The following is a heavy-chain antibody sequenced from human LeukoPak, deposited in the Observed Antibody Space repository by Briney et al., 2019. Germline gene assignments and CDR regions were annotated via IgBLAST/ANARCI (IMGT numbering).Heavy chain of an antibody. CDR1: GYTFTGYY. J-gene: IGHJ4*02. D-gene: IGHD2-2*01. V-gene: IGHV1-2*02. CDR3: VRVSSTSCVDY. CDR2: INPNSGGT. Sequence: VASVKVSCKASGYTFTGYYMHWVRQAPGQGLEWMGWINPNSGGTNYAQKFQGRVTMTRDTSISTAYMELSRLRSDDTAVYYCVRVSSTSCVDYWGQGTLVTVSS.